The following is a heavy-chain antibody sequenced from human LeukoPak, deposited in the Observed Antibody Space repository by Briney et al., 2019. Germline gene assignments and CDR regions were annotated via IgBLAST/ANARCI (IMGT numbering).Heavy chain of an antibody. J-gene: IGHJ4*02. CDR2: IYYSGST. D-gene: IGHD3-22*01. V-gene: IGHV4-39*07. CDR3: AREFNDSSGYYYAVVPPFDY. Sequence: SETLSLTCTVSGGSISSSNYYWGWIRQPPGKGLEWIGSIYYSGSTYYNPSLKSRVTISVDTSKNQFSLKLSSVTAADTAVYYCAREFNDSSGYYYAVVPPFDYWGQGTLVTVSS. CDR1: GGSISSSNYY.